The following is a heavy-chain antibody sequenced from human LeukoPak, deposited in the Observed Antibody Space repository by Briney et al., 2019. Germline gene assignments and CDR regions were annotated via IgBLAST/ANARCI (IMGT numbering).Heavy chain of an antibody. Sequence: SQTLSLTCTVSGGSISSGDYYWSWIRQPPGKGLEWIGHIYYSGSTYYNPSLKSRVTISVDTSKNQFSLKLSSVTAADTAMYYCARSDTTLFDYWGQGTLVTVSS. V-gene: IGHV4-30-4*01. D-gene: IGHD1-1*01. CDR1: GGSISSGDYY. J-gene: IGHJ4*02. CDR3: ARSDTTLFDY. CDR2: IYYSGST.